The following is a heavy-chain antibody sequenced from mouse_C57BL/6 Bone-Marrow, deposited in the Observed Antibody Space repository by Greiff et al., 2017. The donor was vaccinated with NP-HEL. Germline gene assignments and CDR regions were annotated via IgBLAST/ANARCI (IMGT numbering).Heavy chain of an antibody. CDR2: ISDGGSYT. Sequence: EVKLVESGGGLVKPGGSLKLSCAASGFTFSSYAMSWVRQTPEKRLEWVATISDGGSYTYYPDNVKGRFTISRDNAKNNLYLHMSHLKSEDTAMYYCARDRYYCAMDYWGQGTSVTVSS. V-gene: IGHV5-4*03. CDR1: GFTFSSYA. CDR3: ARDRYYCAMDY. D-gene: IGHD2-3*01. J-gene: IGHJ4*01.